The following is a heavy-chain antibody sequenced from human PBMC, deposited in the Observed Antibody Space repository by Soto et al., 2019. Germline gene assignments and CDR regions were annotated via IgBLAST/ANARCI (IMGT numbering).Heavy chain of an antibody. CDR3: AKDTLYGGNYYYYCVDG. V-gene: IGHV3-9*01. D-gene: IGHD2-2*02. J-gene: IGHJ6*03. CDR1: GFTVDEYA. CDR2: ISWNRGSV. Sequence: EVQLVESGGGLVQPGGSLRLSCAVSGFTVDEYAMHWVRQAPGKGLEWVSGISWNRGSVGYANSVKGRFTISRDNAKNSLYLQMTSLRAEGTALYYCAKDTLYGGNYYYYCVDGWGKGTAVTVSS.